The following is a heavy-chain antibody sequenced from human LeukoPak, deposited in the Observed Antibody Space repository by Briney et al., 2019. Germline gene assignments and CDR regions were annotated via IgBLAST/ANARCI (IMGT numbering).Heavy chain of an antibody. CDR2: IYYSGST. D-gene: IGHD6-19*01. V-gene: IGHV4-38-2*01. Sequence: LRLSCAASGFIFSDYYMDWIRQPPGKGLEWIGSIYYSGSTYCNPSLKSRVTISVDTSKNQFSLKLSSVTAADTAVYYCASSGWDYWYFDLWGRGTLVTVSS. CDR3: ASSGWDYWYFDL. J-gene: IGHJ2*01. CDR1: GFIFSDYY.